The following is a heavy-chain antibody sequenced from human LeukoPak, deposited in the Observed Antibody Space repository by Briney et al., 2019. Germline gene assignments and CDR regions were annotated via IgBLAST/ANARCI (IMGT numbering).Heavy chain of an antibody. CDR2: IIPIFGTA. J-gene: IGHJ5*02. CDR1: GGTFSSYA. V-gene: IGHV1-69*13. CDR3: AEYTVTTRTFDP. D-gene: IGHD4-11*01. Sequence: ASVKVSCKASGGTFSSYAISWVRQAPGQGLEWMGGIIPIFGTANHAQKFQGRVTITADESTSTAYMELSSLRSEDTAVYYCAEYTVTTRTFDPWGQGTLVTVSS.